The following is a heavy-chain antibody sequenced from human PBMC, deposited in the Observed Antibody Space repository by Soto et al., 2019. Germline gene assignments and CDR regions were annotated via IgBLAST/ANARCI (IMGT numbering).Heavy chain of an antibody. V-gene: IGHV4-30-4*02. D-gene: IGHD6-6*01. CDR1: GGSISSGDYY. CDR2: IYYSGST. CDR3: ARIIAARRSHYYYYGMDV. Sequence: SETLSLTCTVSGGSISSGDYYWSWIRQPPGKGLEWIGYIYYSGSTYYNPSLKSRVTISVDTSKNQFSLKLSSVTAADTAVYYCARIIAARRSHYYYYGMDVWGQGTTVTVSS. J-gene: IGHJ6*02.